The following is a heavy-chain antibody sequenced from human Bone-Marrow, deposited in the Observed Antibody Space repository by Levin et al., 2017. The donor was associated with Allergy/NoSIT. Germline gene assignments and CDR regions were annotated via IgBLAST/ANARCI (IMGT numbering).Heavy chain of an antibody. V-gene: IGHV3-23*01. Sequence: PGGSLRLSCAASGFTFSAYAMNWVRQAPGKGLEWVSGVSGSGANTFYADSVKGRFTISRDNSKNTVFVQMNSLRAEDTAVYYCAKSPGSGNYYPFDYWGQGTLVSVSS. J-gene: IGHJ4*02. D-gene: IGHD3-10*01. CDR2: VSGSGANT. CDR1: GFTFSAYA. CDR3: AKSPGSGNYYPFDY.